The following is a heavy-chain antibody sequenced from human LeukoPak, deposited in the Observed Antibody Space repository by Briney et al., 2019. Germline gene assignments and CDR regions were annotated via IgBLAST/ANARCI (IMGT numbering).Heavy chain of an antibody. J-gene: IGHJ4*02. V-gene: IGHV3-49*03. CDR3: TSNTVTVHFDY. Sequence: AGGSLRLSCSASGFTFDDYAVSWFRQAPGKGLEWVGFIRSKAFGGTPEYAASVRGRFTISRDDSKSIAYLQMNSLKTEDTAVYYCTSNTVTVHFDYWSQGTLVTVSS. D-gene: IGHD4-17*01. CDR2: IRSKAFGGTP. CDR1: GFTFDDYA.